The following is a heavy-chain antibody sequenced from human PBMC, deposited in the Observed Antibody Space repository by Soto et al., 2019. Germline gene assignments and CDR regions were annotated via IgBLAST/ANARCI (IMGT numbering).Heavy chain of an antibody. J-gene: IGHJ6*03. D-gene: IGHD3-9*01. V-gene: IGHV3-7*01. CDR2: IKQDGSEK. Sequence: PGESLKISCAASGFTFSSYWMSWVRQAPGKGLEWVANIKQDGSEKYYVDSVKGRFTISRDNAKNSLYLQMNSLRAEDTAVYYCARYRGRYDKDYYYYMDVWGKGT. CDR3: ARYRGRYDKDYYYYMDV. CDR1: GFTFSSYW.